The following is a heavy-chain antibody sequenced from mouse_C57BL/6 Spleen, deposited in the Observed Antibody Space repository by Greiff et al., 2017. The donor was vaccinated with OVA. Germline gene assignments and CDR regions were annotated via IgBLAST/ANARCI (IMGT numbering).Heavy chain of an antibody. CDR3: ARRGNYGFDYYAKDY. Sequence: QVQLQQPGAELVMPGASVKLSCKASGYTFTSYWMHWVKQRPGQGLEWIGEIDPSDSYTNYNQKFKGKSTLTVDKSSSTAYMQLSSLTSEDSAVYYCARRGNYGFDYYAKDYWGQGTSVTVSS. CDR2: IDPSDSYT. D-gene: IGHD1-1*01. V-gene: IGHV1-69*01. CDR1: GYTFTSYW. J-gene: IGHJ4*01.